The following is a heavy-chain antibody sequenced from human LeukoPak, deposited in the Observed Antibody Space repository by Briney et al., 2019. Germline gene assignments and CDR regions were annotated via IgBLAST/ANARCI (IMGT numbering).Heavy chain of an antibody. CDR3: ATPLFRSGYYKYYFDY. J-gene: IGHJ4*02. Sequence: ASVKVSCKVSGYTLTELSMHWVRQAPGKGLEWMGGFDPEDGETIYAQKFQGRVTMTEDTSTDTAYMKPSSLRSEDTAVYYCATPLFRSGYYKYYFDYWGQGTLVTVSS. CDR1: GYTLTELS. CDR2: FDPEDGET. D-gene: IGHD3-3*01. V-gene: IGHV1-24*01.